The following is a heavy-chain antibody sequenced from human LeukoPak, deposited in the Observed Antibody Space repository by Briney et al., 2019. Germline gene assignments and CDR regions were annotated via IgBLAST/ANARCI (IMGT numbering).Heavy chain of an antibody. CDR1: GFTVSSNY. D-gene: IGHD3-3*01. V-gene: IGHV3-53*05. Sequence: GGSLRLSCAASGFTVSSNYMSWVRQAPGKGLEWVSVIYSGGSTYYADSVKGRFTISRDNSKNTLYLQMNSLRAEDTAVYYCARDSYDFWSGYYTGPVNYWGQGTLVTVSS. CDR3: ARDSYDFWSGYYTGPVNY. CDR2: IYSGGST. J-gene: IGHJ4*02.